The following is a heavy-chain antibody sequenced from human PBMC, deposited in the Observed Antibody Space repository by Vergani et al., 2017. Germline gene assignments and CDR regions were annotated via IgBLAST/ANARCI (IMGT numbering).Heavy chain of an antibody. Sequence: EVQLVQSGAEVKKPGESLKISCKVSGYSFTSYWIGWVRQMPGKGLEWMGIIYPGDSDTRYSPSFQGQVTISADKSISTAYLQWSSLKASDTAMYYCARLGTIYGGYPNQRPNYGMDVWSQGTTVTVYS. CDR3: ARLGTIYGGYPNQRPNYGMDV. D-gene: IGHD5-12*01. J-gene: IGHJ6*02. CDR2: IYPGDSDT. CDR1: GYSFTSYW. V-gene: IGHV5-51*01.